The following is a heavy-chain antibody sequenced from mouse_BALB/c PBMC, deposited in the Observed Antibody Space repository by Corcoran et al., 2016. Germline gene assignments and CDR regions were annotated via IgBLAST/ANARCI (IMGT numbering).Heavy chain of an antibody. V-gene: IGHV8-12*01. CDR3: ARSHYDAMDY. CDR2: IYWDDDK. D-gene: IGHD1-1*02. Sequence: QVTLKESGPGILQPSQTLSLTCSFSGFSLSTSGMGVSWIRQPSGKGLEWLAHIYWDDDKRYNPSLKSRLTISKDTSRNQVFLKITSVDTADTATYYCARSHYDAMDYWGQGTSVTVSS. CDR1: GFSLSTSGMG. J-gene: IGHJ4*01.